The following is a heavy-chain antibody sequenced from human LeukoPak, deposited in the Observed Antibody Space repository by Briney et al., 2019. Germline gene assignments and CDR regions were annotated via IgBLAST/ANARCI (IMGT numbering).Heavy chain of an antibody. D-gene: IGHD3-10*01. CDR3: ATTPGAYYYYHMDV. Sequence: GGSLRLSCAASGFTFSTYVMTWVRQAPGKGLEWVSAILGSGGGTYYTDSVRGRFTISRDNSKNTLYLQMNSLRAEDTAVYYCATTPGAYYYYHMDVWGQGTTVTVSS. J-gene: IGHJ6*02. V-gene: IGHV3-23*01. CDR2: ILGSGGGT. CDR1: GFTFSTYV.